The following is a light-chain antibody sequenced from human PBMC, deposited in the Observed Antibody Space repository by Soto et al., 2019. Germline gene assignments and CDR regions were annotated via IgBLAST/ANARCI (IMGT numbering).Light chain of an antibody. CDR3: QQFSSYPLT. V-gene: IGKV3-20*01. CDR2: GAS. Sequence: EIVLTQSPGTLSLSPGERATPSCRASQSVGSTYLAWYQQKPGQAPRLLIYGASTRATGIPDRFSGSGSGTDFTLTISRLEPEDFAVYYCQQFSSYPLTFGGGTKVDI. CDR1: QSVGSTY. J-gene: IGKJ4*01.